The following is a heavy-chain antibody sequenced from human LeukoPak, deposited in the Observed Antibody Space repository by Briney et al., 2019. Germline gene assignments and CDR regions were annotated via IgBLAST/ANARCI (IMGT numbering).Heavy chain of an antibody. CDR1: LDSTTSNF. CDR2: IHRSGSP. J-gene: IGHJ4*02. D-gene: IGHD1-14*01. CDR3: AREILGGFNPGAY. Sequence: SETLSLTCTVSLDSTTSNFWSWVRQSPGKGLEWIGEIHRSGSPNYNPSLQSRLTISIDRSRNQIALELSSVTAADTAVYYCAREILGGFNPGAYWGQGTLVTVSS. V-gene: IGHV4-4*02.